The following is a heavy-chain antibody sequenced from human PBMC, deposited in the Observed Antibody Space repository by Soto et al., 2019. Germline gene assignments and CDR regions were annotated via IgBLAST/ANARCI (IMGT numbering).Heavy chain of an antibody. J-gene: IGHJ4*02. CDR1: GYTFTSYG. Sequence: ASVKVSCKASGYTFTSYGISWVRQAPGQGLEWMGWISAYNGNTNYAQKLQGRVTMTTDTSTSTAYMELRSLRSDDTAVYYCARDGSPGYYYDSSGSPDFWGQGTLVTVSS. CDR3: ARDGSPGYYYDSSGSPDF. CDR2: ISAYNGNT. D-gene: IGHD3-22*01. V-gene: IGHV1-18*04.